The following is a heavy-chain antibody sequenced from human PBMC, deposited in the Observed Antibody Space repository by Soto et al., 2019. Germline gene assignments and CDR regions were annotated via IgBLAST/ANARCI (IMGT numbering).Heavy chain of an antibody. D-gene: IGHD3-22*01. CDR3: VRDRRIYYSDPHDEFVASDYEV. J-gene: IGHJ3*01. CDR2: FIPIFRTL. Sequence: QVQLIQSEAEVKKPGSSVRVSCTASGGIFGSHGFSWVRQAPGQRLEWVGGFIPIFRTLTYTEKFQARVRIAAAESTNTVYLDLSSLTSEDTDVYYCVRDRRIYYSDPHDEFVASDYEVWGQGTMVSVSS. V-gene: IGHV1-69*01. CDR1: GGIFGSHG.